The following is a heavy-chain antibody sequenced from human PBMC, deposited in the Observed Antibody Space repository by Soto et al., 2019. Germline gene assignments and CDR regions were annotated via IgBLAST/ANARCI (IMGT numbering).Heavy chain of an antibody. CDR2: IYTSGST. J-gene: IGHJ6*02. D-gene: IGHD6-6*01. CDR1: GGSISSYY. V-gene: IGHV4-4*07. CDR3: ARESGVIAARQGGSEVYYYYGVDV. Sequence: SETLSLTCTVSGGSISSYYWSWIRQPAGKGLEWIGRIYTSGSTNYNPSLKSRVTMSVDTSKNQFSLKLSSVTAADTAVYHCARESGVIAARQGGSEVYYYYGVDVWGQGTTVTVS.